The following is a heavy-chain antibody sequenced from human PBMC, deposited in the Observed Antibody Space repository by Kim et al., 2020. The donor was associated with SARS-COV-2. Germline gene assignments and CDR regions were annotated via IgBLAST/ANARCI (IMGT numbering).Heavy chain of an antibody. J-gene: IGHJ5*02. CDR3: ARERDLERDYGYNWFDP. CDR2: IIPIFGTA. Sequence: SVKVSCKASGGTFSSYAISWVRQAPGQGLEWMGGIIPIFGTANYAQKFQGRVTITADESTSTAYMELSSLRSEDTAVYYCARERDLERDYGYNWFDPWGQGTLVTVSS. CDR1: GGTFSSYA. V-gene: IGHV1-69*13. D-gene: IGHD3-10*01.